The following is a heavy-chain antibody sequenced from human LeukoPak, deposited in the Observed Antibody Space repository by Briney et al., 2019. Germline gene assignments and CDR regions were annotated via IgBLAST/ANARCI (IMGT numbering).Heavy chain of an antibody. CDR2: IIPIFGTA. CDR3: TRHSLDFIAARRDY. CDR1: GGTFSSYA. Sequence: SVKVSCKASGGTFSSYAISWVRQAPGQGLEWMGGIIPIFGTANYAQKFQGRVTITADESTSTAYMELSSLRSEDTAVYYCTRHSLDFIAARRDYWGQGTLVTVSS. V-gene: IGHV1-69*13. D-gene: IGHD6-6*01. J-gene: IGHJ4*02.